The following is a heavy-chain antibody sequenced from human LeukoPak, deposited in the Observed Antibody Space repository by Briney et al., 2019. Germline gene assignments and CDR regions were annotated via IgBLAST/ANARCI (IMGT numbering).Heavy chain of an antibody. D-gene: IGHD3-10*01. CDR2: TYHSGST. J-gene: IGHJ4*02. V-gene: IGHV4-39*07. CDR1: GDSIRRSRYY. Sequence: PSETLSLTCTVSGDSIRRSRYYWGWVRQPPGKGLEWIGSTYHSGSTYYNPSLKSRVTILIDTSKNQLSLKLSSVTAADTAVYYCARVLTMFRGGFDYWGQGTLVTVSS. CDR3: ARVLTMFRGGFDY.